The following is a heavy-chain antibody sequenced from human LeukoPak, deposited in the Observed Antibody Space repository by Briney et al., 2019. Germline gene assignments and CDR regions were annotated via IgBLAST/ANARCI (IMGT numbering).Heavy chain of an antibody. CDR2: INHSGST. V-gene: IGHV4-34*01. Sequence: SETLSLTCAVYGGSFSGYYWSWIRQPPGKGLEWIGEINHSGSTNYNPSLKSRVTISVDTSKNQFSLKLSSVTAADTAVYYCARGMVRGVITFYYGMDVWGQGTTVTVSS. CDR1: GGSFSGYY. D-gene: IGHD3-10*01. J-gene: IGHJ6*02. CDR3: ARGMVRGVITFYYGMDV.